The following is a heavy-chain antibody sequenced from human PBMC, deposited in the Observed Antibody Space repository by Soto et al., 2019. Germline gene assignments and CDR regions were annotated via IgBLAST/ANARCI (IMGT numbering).Heavy chain of an antibody. D-gene: IGHD3-10*01. CDR3: ARARSGSYGFWYFDR. V-gene: IGHV4-59*01. CDR1: GGSISSYY. Sequence: QVQLQESGPGLVKPSETLSLTCTVSGGSISSYYWSWIRQPPGKGLEWIGYFYDSGTTNYNPSLNGRVPGAVDTSTNQVSMRLNSVTAADTAVYDCARARSGSYGFWYFDRWGRGTLVTVSS. J-gene: IGHJ2*01. CDR2: FYDSGTT.